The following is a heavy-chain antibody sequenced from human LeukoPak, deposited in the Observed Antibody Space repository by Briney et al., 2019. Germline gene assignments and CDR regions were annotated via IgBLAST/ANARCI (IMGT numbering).Heavy chain of an antibody. V-gene: IGHV1-18*01. J-gene: IGHJ3*02. CDR2: ISAYNGNT. CDR3: ARDPPITMSSPGAFDI. Sequence: ASVKVSCKASGYTFTIYGISWVRQAPGQGLEWMGWISAYNGNTNYAQKLQGRVTMTTDTSTSTAYMELRSLRSDDTAVYYCARDPPITMSSPGAFDIWGQGTMVTVSS. D-gene: IGHD3-10*02. CDR1: GYTFTIYG.